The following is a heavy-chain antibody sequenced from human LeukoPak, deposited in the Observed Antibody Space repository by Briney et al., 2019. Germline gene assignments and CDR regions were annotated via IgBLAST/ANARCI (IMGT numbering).Heavy chain of an antibody. CDR1: GYSISSGYY. V-gene: IGHV4-38-2*02. J-gene: IGHJ2*01. CDR2: IYHSGST. D-gene: IGHD4-17*01. Sequence: SETLSLTCTVSGYSISSGYYWGWIRQPPGKGLEWIGSIYHSGSTYYNPSLKSRVTISVDTSKNQFSLKLSSVTAADTAVYYCARDFIDCGDYAPHNWYFDLWGRGTLVTVSS. CDR3: ARDFIDCGDYAPHNWYFDL.